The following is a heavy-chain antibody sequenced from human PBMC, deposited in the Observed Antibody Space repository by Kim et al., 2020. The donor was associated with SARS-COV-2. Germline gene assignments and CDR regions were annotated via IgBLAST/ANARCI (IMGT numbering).Heavy chain of an antibody. J-gene: IGHJ4*02. CDR3: ARETGSNFDY. D-gene: IGHD1-1*01. CDR2: NK. Sequence: NKYYADSVKGRFTISRDNSKNTLYLQMNSLRAEDTAVYYCARETGSNFDYWGQGTLVTVSS. V-gene: IGHV3-33*01.